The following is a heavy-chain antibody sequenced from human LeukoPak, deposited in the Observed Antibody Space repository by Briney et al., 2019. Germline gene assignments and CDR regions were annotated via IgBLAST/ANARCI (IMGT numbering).Heavy chain of an antibody. Sequence: GGSLRLSCAASGFTFSTYWMSWVRQAPGKGLEWVANINQDGSDKYYVDSVKGRFTISRDNAKNSLYLQMNSLGAEDTAVYYCARPRYCSSGNCYSDYWGQGALVTVSS. J-gene: IGHJ4*02. V-gene: IGHV3-7*01. CDR1: GFTFSTYW. CDR3: ARPRYCSSGNCYSDY. D-gene: IGHD2-15*01. CDR2: INQDGSDK.